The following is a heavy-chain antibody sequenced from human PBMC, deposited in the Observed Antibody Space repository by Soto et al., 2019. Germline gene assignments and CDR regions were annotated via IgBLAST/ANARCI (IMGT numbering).Heavy chain of an antibody. CDR2: IYWDDDK. V-gene: IGHV2-5*02. Sequence: SGLTLVNHTHTRTLTCTFSGFSLSTSGVGVGWIRQPPGKALEWLALIYWDDDKRYSPSLKSRLTITKDTSKNQVVLTMTNMDPVDTATYYCAHIPYRGVLFDYWGQGTLVTVSS. CDR1: GFSLSTSGVG. CDR3: AHIPYRGVLFDY. D-gene: IGHD4-4*01. J-gene: IGHJ4*02.